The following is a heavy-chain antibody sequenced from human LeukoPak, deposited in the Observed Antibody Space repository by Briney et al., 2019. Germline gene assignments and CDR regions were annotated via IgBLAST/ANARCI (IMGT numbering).Heavy chain of an antibody. CDR1: GYTFIGYY. D-gene: IGHD4-17*01. CDR2: IYPSTFGT. CDR3: ARGQPYGDYNYFDP. J-gene: IGHJ5*02. Sequence: SVKVSCKASGYTFIGYYMHWVRQAPGHRLEWTGRIYPSTFGTNSAQKFLARVTMTRDTAISTAYMELSRLTSDDTAIYYCARGQPYGDYNYFDPWGQGTLVTVSS. V-gene: IGHV1-2*06.